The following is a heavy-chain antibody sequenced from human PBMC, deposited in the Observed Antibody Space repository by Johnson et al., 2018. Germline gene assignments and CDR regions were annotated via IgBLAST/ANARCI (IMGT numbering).Heavy chain of an antibody. V-gene: IGHV3-9*01. J-gene: IGHJ2*01. Sequence: VQLVESGGGLVQPGRSLRLSCTGSGFAFDEYTMHWVRQVPGKGPEWISGLSWNRKRVAYVDSVRGRFTISRDNAKKALYLEMNSLRPEDSAMYYCAKTMSSSGWYTGKVYDLWGRGTLVTVSS. CDR3: AKTMSSSGWYTGKVYDL. CDR2: LSWNRKRV. CDR1: GFAFDEYT. D-gene: IGHD6-19*01.